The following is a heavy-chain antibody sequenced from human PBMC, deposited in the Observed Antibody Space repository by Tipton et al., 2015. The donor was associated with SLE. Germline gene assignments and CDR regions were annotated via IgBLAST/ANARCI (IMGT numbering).Heavy chain of an antibody. V-gene: IGHV3-9*01. J-gene: IGHJ6*02. Sequence: SLRLSCGASGFTFDGYAMHWVRQAPGKGLEWVSGISWNSNSVGYADSVKGRFTISRDNAKNSLYLQMNGLRADDTAVYYCAKDRSSSSWYYYYGMDVWGLGTTVTVTS. CDR3: AKDRSSSSWYYYYGMDV. D-gene: IGHD6-13*01. CDR1: GFTFDGYA. CDR2: ISWNSNSV.